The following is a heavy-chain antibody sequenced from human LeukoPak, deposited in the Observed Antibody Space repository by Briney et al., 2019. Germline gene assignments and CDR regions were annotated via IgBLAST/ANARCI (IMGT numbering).Heavy chain of an antibody. CDR2: IYPGDSDT. V-gene: IGHV5-51*01. CDR3: ARPSGYDWIGDAFDI. CDR1: GYSFTSYW. D-gene: IGHD5-12*01. Sequence: GESLKISCKGSGYSFTSYWIGWVRQMPGKGLEWMGIIYPGDSDTRYSSSFQGQVTISADKSISTAYLPWSSLKASDTAMYYCARPSGYDWIGDAFDIWGQGTMVTVSS. J-gene: IGHJ3*02.